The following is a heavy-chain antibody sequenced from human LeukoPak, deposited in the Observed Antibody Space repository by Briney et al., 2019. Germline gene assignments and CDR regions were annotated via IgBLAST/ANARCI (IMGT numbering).Heavy chain of an antibody. CDR2: ISGSGGSP. CDR3: GKTTVGYSSGQKPAWPVDY. J-gene: IGHJ4*02. CDR1: GFTFGSHA. Sequence: GGSLRLSCEASGFTFGSHAMYWVRQAPGKGPEWVAGISGSGGSPHYADPVKGRFTISRDNSRNTVYLQINSLRAEDTAVYYCGKTTVGYSSGQKPAWPVDYWGQGTLVTVSS. V-gene: IGHV3-23*01. D-gene: IGHD5-18*01.